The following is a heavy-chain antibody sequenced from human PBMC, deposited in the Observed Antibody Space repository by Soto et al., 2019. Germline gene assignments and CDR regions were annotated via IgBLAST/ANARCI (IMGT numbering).Heavy chain of an antibody. Sequence: EVQLVESGGGLVQPGGSLRLSCAASGFSFSTCWMNWVRQAPGKGLEWVANIKEDGSDKHYVDSVKGRFTISRDNAKNSLYLQMNRLRAEDTAVYYCASGWIKGYWGQGTLVTVSS. CDR3: ASGWIKGY. D-gene: IGHD5-12*01. J-gene: IGHJ4*02. CDR2: IKEDGSDK. CDR1: GFSFSTCW. V-gene: IGHV3-7*05.